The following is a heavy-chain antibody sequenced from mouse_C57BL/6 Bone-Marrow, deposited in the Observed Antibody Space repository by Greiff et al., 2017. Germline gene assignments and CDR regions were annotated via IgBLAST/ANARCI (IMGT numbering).Heavy chain of an antibody. J-gene: IGHJ2*01. CDR2: ISDGGSYT. CDR3: ARIYYYGLFDY. CDR1: GFTFSSYA. V-gene: IGHV5-4*01. D-gene: IGHD1-1*01. Sequence: VQGVESGGGLVKPGGSLKLSCAASGFTFSSYAMSWVRQTPEKRLEWVATISDGGSYTYYPDNVKGRFTISRDNAKNNLYLQMSHLKSEDTAMYYCARIYYYGLFDYWGQGTTLTVSS.